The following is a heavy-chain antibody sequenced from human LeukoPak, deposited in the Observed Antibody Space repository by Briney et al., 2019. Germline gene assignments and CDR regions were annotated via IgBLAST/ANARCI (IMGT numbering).Heavy chain of an antibody. CDR3: ARDIMAIVGAFGY. Sequence: ASVKVSCKASGYTFTGYYMHWVRQAPGQGLEWMGWINPNSGGTNYAQKFQGRVTMTRDTSISTAYMELSRLRSDDTAVCYCARDIMAIVGAFGYWGQGTLVTVSS. CDR1: GYTFTGYY. J-gene: IGHJ4*02. V-gene: IGHV1-2*02. CDR2: INPNSGGT. D-gene: IGHD1-26*01.